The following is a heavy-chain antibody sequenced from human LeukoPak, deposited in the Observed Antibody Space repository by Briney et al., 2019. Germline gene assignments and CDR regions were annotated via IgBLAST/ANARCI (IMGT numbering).Heavy chain of an antibody. D-gene: IGHD2-2*01. CDR3: ARQGTRSYYYYMDV. CDR2: ISYVGTT. V-gene: IGHV4-39*01. Sequence: SETLSLTCTVSGGSITTIPYNWGWIRQPPGKGLEWIGTISYVGTTYYEPSLKSRVTMSIDTSKNQFSLNLNSATAADTAVYYCARQGTRSYYYYMDVWGKGTTVTVSS. CDR1: GGSITTIPYN. J-gene: IGHJ6*03.